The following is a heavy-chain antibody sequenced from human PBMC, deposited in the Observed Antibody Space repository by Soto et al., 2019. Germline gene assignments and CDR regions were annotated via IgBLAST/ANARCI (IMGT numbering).Heavy chain of an antibody. V-gene: IGHV3-30-3*01. J-gene: IGHJ3*02. Sequence: GGSLRLSCAASGFTFSSYAMHWVRQAPGKGLEWVAVISYDGSNKYYADSVKGRFTISRDNSKNTLYLQMNSLRAEDTAVYYCAREGGSSGWLLEDAFDIWGQGTMVTVSS. CDR2: ISYDGSNK. D-gene: IGHD6-19*01. CDR3: AREGGSSGWLLEDAFDI. CDR1: GFTFSSYA.